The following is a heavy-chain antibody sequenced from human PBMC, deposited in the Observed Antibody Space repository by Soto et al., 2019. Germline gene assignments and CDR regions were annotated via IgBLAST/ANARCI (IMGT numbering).Heavy chain of an antibody. J-gene: IGHJ6*02. V-gene: IGHV1-18*01. CDR2: ISAYNGNT. D-gene: IGHD2-2*01. CDR1: GYTFTSYG. CDR3: ATIVLVPAARHHYYYGMDV. Sequence: WASVKVSCKASGYTFTSYGISWVRQAPGQGLEWMGWISAYNGNTNYAQKLQGRVTMTTDTSTSTAYMELRSLRSDDTAVYYCATIVLVPAARHHYYYGMDVWGQGTTVTVSS.